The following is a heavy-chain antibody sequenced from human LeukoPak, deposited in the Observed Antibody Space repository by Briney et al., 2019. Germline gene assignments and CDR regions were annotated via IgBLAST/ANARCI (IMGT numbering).Heavy chain of an antibody. D-gene: IGHD3-22*01. CDR2: ISSSGSTI. CDR1: GFTFSSYE. J-gene: IGHJ4*02. CDR3: ARGGPDSSGSTFFDY. V-gene: IGHV3-48*03. Sequence: QPGGSLRLSCAASGFTFSSYEMNWVRQAPGKGLEWVSYISSSGSTIYYADSVKGRFTIPRDNAKNSLYLQMNSLRAEDTAVYYCARGGPDSSGSTFFDYWGQGTLVTVSS.